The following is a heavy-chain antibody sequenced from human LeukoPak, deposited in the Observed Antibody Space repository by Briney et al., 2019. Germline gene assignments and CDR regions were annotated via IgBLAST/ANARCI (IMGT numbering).Heavy chain of an antibody. V-gene: IGHV4-34*01. CDR3: ARLVGATGGY. D-gene: IGHD1-26*01. CDR2: INHSGST. J-gene: IGHJ4*02. CDR1: GGSFSGYY. Sequence: SETLSLTCAVYGGSFSGYYRSWIRQPPGKGLEWIGEINHSGSTNYNPSLKSRVTISVDTSKNQFSLKLSSVTAADTAVYYCARLVGATGGYWGQGTLVTVSS.